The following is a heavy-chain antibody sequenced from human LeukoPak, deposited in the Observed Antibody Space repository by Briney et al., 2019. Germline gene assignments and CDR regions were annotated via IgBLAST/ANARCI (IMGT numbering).Heavy chain of an antibody. CDR3: ARAGDGYNPAASWFDP. J-gene: IGHJ5*02. D-gene: IGHD5-24*01. CDR2: IYYSGST. V-gene: IGHV4-31*03. Sequence: PSETLSLTSTVSGGSISSGGYYWSWIRQHPGKGLEWIGYIYYSGSTYYNPSLKSRVTISVDTSKNQFSLKLSSVTAADTAVYYCARAGDGYNPAASWFDPWGQGTLVTVSS. CDR1: GGSISSGGYY.